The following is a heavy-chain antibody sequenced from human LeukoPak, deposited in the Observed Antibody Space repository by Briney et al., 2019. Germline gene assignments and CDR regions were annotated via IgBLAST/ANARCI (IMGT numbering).Heavy chain of an antibody. Sequence: GGSLRLSCAASGFTFRSYWMSWVRQAPGKGLEWVANIKEDGNEKYYVDSVKGRFTISRDNAKNSLHLQMNSLRAEDTAVYYCARDPYDFWSGFDYWGQGTLVTVSS. D-gene: IGHD3-3*01. CDR3: ARDPYDFWSGFDY. V-gene: IGHV3-7*01. J-gene: IGHJ4*02. CDR2: IKEDGNEK. CDR1: GFTFRSYW.